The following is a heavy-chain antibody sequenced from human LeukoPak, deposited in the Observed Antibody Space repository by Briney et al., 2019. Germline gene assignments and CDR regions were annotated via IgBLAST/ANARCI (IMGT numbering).Heavy chain of an antibody. D-gene: IGHD3-22*01. CDR3: ARANYYDSHYYYYYGMDV. CDR2: IYYSGST. Sequence: SETLSLTCTVSGGSISSYYWSWIRQPPGKGLEWIGYIYYSGSTNYNPSLKSRVTISVDTSKNQFSLKLSSVTAADTAVYYCARANYYDSHYYYYYGMDVWGQGTTVTVSS. J-gene: IGHJ6*02. V-gene: IGHV4-59*01. CDR1: GGSISSYY.